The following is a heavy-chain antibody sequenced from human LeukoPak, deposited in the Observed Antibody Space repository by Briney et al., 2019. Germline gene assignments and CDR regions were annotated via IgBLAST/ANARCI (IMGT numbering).Heavy chain of an antibody. V-gene: IGHV3-21*05. CDR3: ARGVGIEDY. Sequence: GGSLRLSCAASGFTFSTYSINWVRQAPGKGLEWLSYISSSSSYIYYADSVKGRFTISRDNAKNSLYLQMNSLRAEDTAVYYCARGVGIEDYWGQGTLVTVSS. J-gene: IGHJ4*02. CDR1: GFTFSTYS. D-gene: IGHD2-15*01. CDR2: ISSSSSYI.